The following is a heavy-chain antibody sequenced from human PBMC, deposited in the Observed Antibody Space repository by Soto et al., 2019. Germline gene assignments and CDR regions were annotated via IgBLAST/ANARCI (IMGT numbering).Heavy chain of an antibody. J-gene: IGHJ4*02. V-gene: IGHV3-23*01. D-gene: IGHD2-21*02. CDR2: INNFGVNK. Sequence: PGGSLRVSCAASGLTFANQAMIWVRQAPGKGLEWVSTINNFGVNKHYADSVEGRFSISRDNSKNTVDLQMNSLRPDDTTIYYCVTWLTVHYDYWGQGTRVTVSS. CDR3: VTWLTVHYDY. CDR1: GLTFANQA.